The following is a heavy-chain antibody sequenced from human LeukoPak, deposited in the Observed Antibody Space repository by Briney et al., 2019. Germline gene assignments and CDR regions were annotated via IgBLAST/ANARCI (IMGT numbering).Heavy chain of an antibody. D-gene: IGHD1-1*01. CDR3: AREKMEVGYYGLDV. CDR1: GGTFDNSA. J-gene: IGHJ6*02. CDR2: IIPILNIP. Sequence: SVTVSCKASGGTFDNSAINWVRQAPGQGLEWMGRIIPILNIPNYAQKLQGRVTIAADKSTSTAYMELSSLRSDDTAVYYCAREKMEVGYYGLDVWGQGTTVTVSS. V-gene: IGHV1-69*04.